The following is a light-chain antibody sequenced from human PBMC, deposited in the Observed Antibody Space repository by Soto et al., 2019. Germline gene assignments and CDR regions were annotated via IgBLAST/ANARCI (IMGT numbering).Light chain of an antibody. CDR1: QSVSSY. V-gene: IGKV3-11*01. CDR2: DAS. J-gene: IGKJ2*01. CDR3: QQRSNWPLMYT. Sequence: EIVLTQSPATLSLSPGERATLSCRASQSVSSYLAWYQQKPGQAPRLHIYDASNRATGIPARFSGSGSGTDFTLTISSLEPEDFAVYYCQQRSNWPLMYTFGQGTKLEIK.